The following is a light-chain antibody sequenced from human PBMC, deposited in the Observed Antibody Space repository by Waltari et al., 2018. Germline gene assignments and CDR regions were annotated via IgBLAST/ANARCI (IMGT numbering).Light chain of an antibody. J-gene: IGLJ3*02. CDR1: SNDVGGYNY. V-gene: IGLV2-11*01. Sequence: QSALTQPRSVSGSPGQSVTISCTGSSNDVGGYNYVSWYQQHPGKAPKLMIYDVSKRPSGVPDRFSGSKSGNTASLTISGLQAEDEADYYCCSYTLKDWGFGGGTQLTVL. CDR3: CSYTLKDWG. CDR2: DVS.